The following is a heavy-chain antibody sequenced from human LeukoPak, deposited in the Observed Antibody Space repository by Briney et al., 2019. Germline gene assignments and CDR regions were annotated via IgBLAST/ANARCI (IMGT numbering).Heavy chain of an antibody. D-gene: IGHD3-10*01. V-gene: IGHV3-23*01. CDR3: AKESGSGSYYTYYYYYGMDV. J-gene: IGHJ6*04. Sequence: GASLRLSCAASGFTFSSYAMSWVRQAPGKGLEWVSAISGSGGSTYYADSVKGRFTISRDNSKNTLYLQMNSLRAEDTAVYYCAKESGSGSYYTYYYYYGMDVWGKGTTVTVSS. CDR2: ISGSGGST. CDR1: GFTFSSYA.